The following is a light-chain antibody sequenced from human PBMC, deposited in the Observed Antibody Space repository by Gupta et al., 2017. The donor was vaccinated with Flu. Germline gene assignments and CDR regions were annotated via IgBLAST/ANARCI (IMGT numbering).Light chain of an antibody. Sequence: DIQLTQSPSSLSASVGDRITITCRASQDISIYLNWYQQKPGKAPKVLISSASTLQGGVPARFTGSGSGTHFTFTNTSLQPEDFATYYCQQSFGTPTFGQGTKVEI. CDR2: SAS. CDR3: QQSFGTPT. CDR1: QDISIY. J-gene: IGKJ1*01. V-gene: IGKV1-39*01.